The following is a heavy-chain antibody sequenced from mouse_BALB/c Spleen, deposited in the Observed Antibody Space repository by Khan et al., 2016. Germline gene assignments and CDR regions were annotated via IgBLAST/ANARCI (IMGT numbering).Heavy chain of an antibody. CDR2: IYPGDGSS. Sequence: QVQLQQSGPELVKPGASVKMSCKASGYTFTSYYIHWVKQRPGQGLEWIGWIYPGDGSSKYNEKFKGKTTLTADKSSSTAYMLLSSLTSEDSAIXCCARRTTVVGELDYWGQGTTLTVSS. J-gene: IGHJ2*01. V-gene: IGHV1S56*01. CDR1: GYTFTSYY. CDR3: ARRTTVVGELDY. D-gene: IGHD1-1*01.